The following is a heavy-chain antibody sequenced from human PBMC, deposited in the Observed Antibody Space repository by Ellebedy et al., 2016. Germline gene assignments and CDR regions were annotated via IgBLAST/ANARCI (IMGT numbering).Heavy chain of an antibody. Sequence: GESLKISXAASGFTFSKYAMSWVRQAPGKGLEWVSGIRGSGAGTFYPDSVRGRFTISRDNSKNTLFVQMNSLRVEDTALYYCVKEVGEIGNPTFDHWGQGILVTVSS. J-gene: IGHJ4*02. CDR1: GFTFSKYA. CDR2: IRGSGAGT. D-gene: IGHD1-1*01. V-gene: IGHV3-23*01. CDR3: VKEVGEIGNPTFDH.